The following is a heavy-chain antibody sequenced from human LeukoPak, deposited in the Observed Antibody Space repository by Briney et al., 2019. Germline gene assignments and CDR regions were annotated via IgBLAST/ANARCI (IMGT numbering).Heavy chain of an antibody. V-gene: IGHV4-34*01. CDR3: ARGRLGVAVPA. Sequence: SETLSLTCAVYGGSFSGYYWSWIRQPPVKGLEWIGEINHSGSTNYNPSLKSRVTISVDTSKNQFSLKLSSVTAADTAVYYCARGRLGVAVPAWGQGTLVTVSS. D-gene: IGHD2-2*01. J-gene: IGHJ5*02. CDR2: INHSGST. CDR1: GGSFSGYY.